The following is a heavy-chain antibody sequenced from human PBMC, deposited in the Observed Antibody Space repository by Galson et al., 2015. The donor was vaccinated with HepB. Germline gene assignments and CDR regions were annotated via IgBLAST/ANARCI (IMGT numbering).Heavy chain of an antibody. Sequence: SVKVSCKASGGTFGGHSINWVRQAPGQGPEWLGDISPLFGAANYAQKFQGRVTISADTSTSTAYMQLSSLRSEDTAVYYCATNAARGDFLELWGQGTLVTVSP. CDR2: ISPLFGAA. J-gene: IGHJ4*02. V-gene: IGHV1-69*06. D-gene: IGHD3-10*01. CDR1: GGTFGGHS. CDR3: ATNAARGDFLEL.